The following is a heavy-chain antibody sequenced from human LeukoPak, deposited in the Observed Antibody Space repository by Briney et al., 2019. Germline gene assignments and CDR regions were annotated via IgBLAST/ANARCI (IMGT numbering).Heavy chain of an antibody. D-gene: IGHD3-9*01. CDR1: GGSISSSSYY. V-gene: IGHV4-39*07. CDR3: ARGPTRYYRDY. Sequence: SETLSLTCTVSGGSISSSSYYWGWIRQPPGKGLEWIGSIYYSGSTYYNPSLKSRVTISVDTSKNQFSLKLSSVTAADTAVYYCARGPTRYYRDYWGQGTLVTVSS. J-gene: IGHJ4*02. CDR2: IYYSGST.